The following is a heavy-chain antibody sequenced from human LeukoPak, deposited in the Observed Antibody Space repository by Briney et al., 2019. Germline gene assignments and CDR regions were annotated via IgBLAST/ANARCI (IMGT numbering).Heavy chain of an antibody. CDR2: INTNTGNP. CDR3: ARPGIAAYYYYGMDV. V-gene: IGHV7-4-1*02. D-gene: IGHD6-13*01. CDR1: GYTFISYA. Sequence: ASVKVSCKASGYTFISYAMIWVRQAPGQGLEWMGWINTNTGNPTYAQGFTGRFVFSLDTSVSTAYLQISSLKAEDTAVYYCARPGIAAYYYYGMDVWGQGTTVTVSS. J-gene: IGHJ6*02.